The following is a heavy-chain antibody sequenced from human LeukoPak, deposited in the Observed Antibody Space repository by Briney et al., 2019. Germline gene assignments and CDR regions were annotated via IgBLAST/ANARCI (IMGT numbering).Heavy chain of an antibody. Sequence: GGSLRLSCAVSGFTFSSYVMHWVRQTPGKGLEWVAVLSEDGRNKYYADSVKGRFTISRDSSKNTLSLQMNSLRGEDTALYYCAREGFFQKTLDFWGQGALVIVSS. J-gene: IGHJ4*02. CDR3: AREGFFQKTLDF. CDR2: LSEDGRNK. CDR1: GFTFSSYV. V-gene: IGHV3-30*04.